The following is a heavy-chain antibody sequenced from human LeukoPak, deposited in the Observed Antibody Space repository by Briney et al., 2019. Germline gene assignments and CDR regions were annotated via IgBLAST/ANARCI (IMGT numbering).Heavy chain of an antibody. D-gene: IGHD3-3*01. CDR3: ATLSYSHGILFLERSEDY. Sequence: PSVTLSLTCSVCVRFFSCYYWSWTRQPTGKGLEWIGYICYSRSTNYTPSLKSRVTISVNTSKNQVALKLSSVTPANTSVYYCATLSYSHGILFLERSEDYWGQGTLVTVSS. CDR1: VRFFSCYY. J-gene: IGHJ4*02. V-gene: IGHV4-59*08. CDR2: ICYSRST.